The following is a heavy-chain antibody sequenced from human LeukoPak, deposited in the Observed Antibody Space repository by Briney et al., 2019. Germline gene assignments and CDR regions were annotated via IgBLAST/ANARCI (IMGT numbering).Heavy chain of an antibody. CDR2: IHPSGAT. J-gene: IGHJ4*02. V-gene: IGHV4-4*09. D-gene: IGHD1-1*01. CDR1: GDSMSSYY. CDR3: GRLYKTWYVDY. Sequence: SETLSLTCSVSGDSMSSYYWSWIRQPPGKGLEWIGYIHPSGATNYNPSLKSRVSISLDSSKKQFSLKVTSVTAADTAVYFCGRLYKTWYVDYWGQGTLVTVSS.